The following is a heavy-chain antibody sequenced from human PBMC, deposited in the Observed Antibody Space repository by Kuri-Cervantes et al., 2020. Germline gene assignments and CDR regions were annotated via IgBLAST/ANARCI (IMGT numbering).Heavy chain of an antibody. CDR3: ARDSSPSDY. V-gene: IGHV3-7*01. Sequence: GGSLRLSCEASGFTFSSYTMSWVRQAPGKGLEWVANIKQDGSEKYYVDSVKGRFTISRDNAKNSLYLQMNSLRAEDTAVYYCARDSSPSDYWGQGTLVTVSS. CDR2: IKQDGSEK. CDR1: GFTFSSYT. J-gene: IGHJ4*02.